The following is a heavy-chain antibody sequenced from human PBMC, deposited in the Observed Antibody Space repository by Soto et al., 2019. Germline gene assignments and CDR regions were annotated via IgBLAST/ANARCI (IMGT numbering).Heavy chain of an antibody. CDR2: ISYDGSNK. CDR3: VKDAIFGHAFFAY. D-gene: IGHD3-10*02. J-gene: IGHJ4*02. Sequence: GGSLRLSCAASGFTFSSYGMHWVRQAPGKGLEWVAVISYDGSNKYYADSVKGRFTISRDNSKNTLYLQMNSLRAEDTAVYYFVKDAIFGHAFFAYWCTGTLGTV. V-gene: IGHV3-30*18. CDR1: GFTFSSYG.